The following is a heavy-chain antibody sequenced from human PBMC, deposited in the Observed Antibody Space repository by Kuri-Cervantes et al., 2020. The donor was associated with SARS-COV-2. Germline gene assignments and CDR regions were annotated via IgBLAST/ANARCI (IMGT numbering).Heavy chain of an antibody. CDR3: AKDRAEGYCSGGSCYPAGLFDP. D-gene: IGHD2-15*01. Sequence: GGSLRLSCAASGFTFSDYYMSWIRQAPGKGLEWVSAISGSGGSTYYADSVKGRFTISRDNSKNTLYLQMNSLRAEDTAVYYCAKDRAEGYCSGGSCYPAGLFDPWGQGTLVTVSS. CDR2: ISGSGGST. V-gene: IGHV3-23*01. CDR1: GFTFSDYY. J-gene: IGHJ5*02.